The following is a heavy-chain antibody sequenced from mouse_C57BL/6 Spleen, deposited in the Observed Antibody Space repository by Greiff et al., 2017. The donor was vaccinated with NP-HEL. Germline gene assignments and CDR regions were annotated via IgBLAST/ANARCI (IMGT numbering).Heavy chain of an antibody. CDR1: GYTFTDYY. Sequence: EVHLVESGPVLVKPGASVKMSCKASGYTFTDYYMNWVKQSHGKSLEWIGVINPYNGGTSYNQKFKGKATLTVDKSSSTAYMELNSLTSEDSAVYYCARLRDGYYVDYWGQGTTLTVSS. CDR3: ARLRDGYYVDY. V-gene: IGHV1-19*01. J-gene: IGHJ2*01. D-gene: IGHD2-3*01. CDR2: INPYNGGT.